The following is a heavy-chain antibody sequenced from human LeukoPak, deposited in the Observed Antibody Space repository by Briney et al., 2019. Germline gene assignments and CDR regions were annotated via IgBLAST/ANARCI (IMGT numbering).Heavy chain of an antibody. CDR3: AREGAFDF. V-gene: IGHV4-30-2*03. CDR1: GGSISSGGYY. J-gene: IGHJ3*01. Sequence: PSQTLSLTCTVYGGSISSGGYYWSWIRQPPGKGLEWIGSIYYSGSTYYNPSLKSRVTISVDTSKNQFSLKLSSVTAADTAVYYCAREGAFDFWGQGTMVTVSS. CDR2: IYYSGST.